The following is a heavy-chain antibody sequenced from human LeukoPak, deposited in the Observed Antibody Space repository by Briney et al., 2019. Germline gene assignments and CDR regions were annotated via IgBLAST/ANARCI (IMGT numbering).Heavy chain of an antibody. Sequence: SVKVSRKASGGTFSSYAISWVRQAPGQGLEWMGGIIPIFGTGNYAQKFQGRVTITADESTSTAYMELSSLRSEDTAVYYCARDSITMVRGVIQDYYYYGMDVWGQGTTVTVSS. J-gene: IGHJ6*02. CDR2: IIPIFGTG. CDR3: ARDSITMVRGVIQDYYYYGMDV. CDR1: GGTFSSYA. V-gene: IGHV1-69*13. D-gene: IGHD3-10*01.